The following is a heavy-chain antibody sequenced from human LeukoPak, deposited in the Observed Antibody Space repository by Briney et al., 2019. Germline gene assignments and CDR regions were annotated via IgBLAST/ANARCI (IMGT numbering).Heavy chain of an antibody. D-gene: IGHD1-26*01. CDR1: RFSFSSHG. V-gene: IGHV3-30*18. Sequence: PGRSLGLSCAAARFSFSSHGMHWVRQAPGKGLEWVAVISYDGSNKFYADSVRGRFTISRDNSKNTLSLQMNSLRAEDTAVYYCAKSFSGAYYFDYWGQGTLVTVSS. CDR3: AKSFSGAYYFDY. CDR2: ISYDGSNK. J-gene: IGHJ4*02.